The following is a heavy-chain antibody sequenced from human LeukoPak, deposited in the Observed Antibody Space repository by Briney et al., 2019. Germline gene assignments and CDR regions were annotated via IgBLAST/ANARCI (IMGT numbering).Heavy chain of an antibody. D-gene: IGHD3-22*01. CDR2: INPNSGGT. CDR1: GYTFTGYY. Sequence: ASVKVSCKASGYTFTGYYMHWVRQAPGQGLEWMGWINPNSGGTNYAQKFQGRVTMTRDTSISTAYMELSRLRSDDTAVYYCARARDLNYYDSSGYLNPWGQGTLVTVSS. J-gene: IGHJ5*02. CDR3: ARARDLNYYDSSGYLNP. V-gene: IGHV1-2*02.